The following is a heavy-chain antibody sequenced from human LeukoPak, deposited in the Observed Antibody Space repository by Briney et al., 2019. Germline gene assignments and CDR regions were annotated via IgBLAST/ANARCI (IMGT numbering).Heavy chain of an antibody. V-gene: IGHV1-3*01. CDR3: ARDRYSSSWTKWFDP. Sequence: ASVKVSCKASGCTFTGYYMHWVRQAPGQRLEWMGWINAGNGNTKYSQNFQGRVTITRDTSASTAYMELSSLRSEDTAVYYCARDRYSSSWTKWFDPWGQGTLVTVSS. D-gene: IGHD6-13*01. CDR2: INAGNGNT. CDR1: GCTFTGYY. J-gene: IGHJ5*02.